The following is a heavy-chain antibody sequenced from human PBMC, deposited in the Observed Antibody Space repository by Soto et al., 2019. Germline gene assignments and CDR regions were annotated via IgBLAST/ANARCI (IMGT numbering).Heavy chain of an antibody. CDR1: GGSFSGYY. Sequence: SETLSLTCAVYGGSFSGYYWSWIRQPPGKGLEWIGEINHSGSTNYNPSLKSRFTISEDTSKNQFSLKLSSVTAADTAVNYCARAIGGMWSGGSRWFDPWGQGTLVTVSS. V-gene: IGHV4-34*01. CDR3: ARAIGGMWSGGSRWFDP. CDR2: INHSGST. J-gene: IGHJ5*02. D-gene: IGHD2-15*01.